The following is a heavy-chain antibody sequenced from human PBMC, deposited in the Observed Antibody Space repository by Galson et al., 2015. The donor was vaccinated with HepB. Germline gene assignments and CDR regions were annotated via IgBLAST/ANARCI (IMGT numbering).Heavy chain of an antibody. CDR1: GGSISSGGYY. CDR3: ARGPYYDSSGYRSHLFDY. J-gene: IGHJ4*02. Sequence: TLSLTCTVSGGSISSGGYYWSWIRQHPGKGLEWIGYIYYSGSTYYNPSLKSRVTISVDTSKNQFSLKLSSVTAADMAVYYCARGPYYDSSGYRSHLFDYWGQGTLVTVSS. D-gene: IGHD3-22*01. CDR2: IYYSGST. V-gene: IGHV4-31*03.